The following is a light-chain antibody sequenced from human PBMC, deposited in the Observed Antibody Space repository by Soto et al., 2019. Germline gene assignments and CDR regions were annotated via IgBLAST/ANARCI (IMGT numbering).Light chain of an antibody. Sequence: EIVMTQSPATLSVSPGERATLSCRASQSVSSNLAWYQQKPGQAPRILIYGASTRPTGIPARFSGSGSGTEFALTLSSLQSEDFAVYYCQQYHNWPPRYTFGQGTKLEIK. V-gene: IGKV3-15*01. J-gene: IGKJ2*01. CDR3: QQYHNWPPRYT. CDR2: GAS. CDR1: QSVSSN.